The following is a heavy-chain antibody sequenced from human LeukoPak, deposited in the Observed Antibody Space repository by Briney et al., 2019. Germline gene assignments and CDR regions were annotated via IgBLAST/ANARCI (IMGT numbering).Heavy chain of an antibody. Sequence: SETLSLTCTVSGGSISSGDYYWSWIRQPPGTGLEWIGYIYYSGSTYYNPSLKSRVTISVDTSKNQFSLKLSSVTAADTAVYYCARDRILYCSGGSCYPSYFDYWGQGTLVTVSS. CDR1: GGSISSGDYY. V-gene: IGHV4-30-4*01. CDR3: ARDRILYCSGGSCYPSYFDY. J-gene: IGHJ4*02. D-gene: IGHD2-15*01. CDR2: IYYSGST.